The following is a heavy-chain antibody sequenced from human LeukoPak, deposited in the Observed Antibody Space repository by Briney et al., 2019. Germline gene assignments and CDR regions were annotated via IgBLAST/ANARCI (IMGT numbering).Heavy chain of an antibody. V-gene: IGHV4-30-4*08. Sequence: ASETLSLTCTVSGDSISSGDYYWSWIRQPPGKGLEWIGYIYYSGSTYYNPSLKSRVTISVDTSKNQFSLKLSSVTAADTAVYYCARGDYGLNEFDYWGQGTLVTVSP. CDR1: GDSISSGDYY. J-gene: IGHJ4*02. D-gene: IGHD4-17*01. CDR2: IYYSGST. CDR3: ARGDYGLNEFDY.